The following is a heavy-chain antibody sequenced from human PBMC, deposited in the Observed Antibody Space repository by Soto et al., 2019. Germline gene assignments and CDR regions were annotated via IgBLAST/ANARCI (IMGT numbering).Heavy chain of an antibody. V-gene: IGHV3-23*01. CDR2: IHSGGRDT. Sequence: EVQLLQSGGGLVQPGESLRLSCAASGFTFRSYALTWVRQAPGRGLEWVATIHSGGRDTYYGDSVKGRFTVSRDNSNNTVDLHMSSLRAEDTAVYYCKKGRGGSGKVPLDYWGQGTLVTVSS. CDR3: KKGRGGSGKVPLDY. D-gene: IGHD3-10*01. J-gene: IGHJ4*02. CDR1: GFTFRSYA.